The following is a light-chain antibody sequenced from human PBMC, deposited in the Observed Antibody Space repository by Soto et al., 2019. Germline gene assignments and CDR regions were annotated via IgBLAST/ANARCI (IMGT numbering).Light chain of an antibody. CDR2: DAS. J-gene: IGKJ5*01. CDR3: QLYNNLPIP. CDR1: QSVSSS. Sequence: TKPVGTLSLYTKERATLSCRASQSVSSSYIAWNQQKPGQAPRLLIYDASTRAAGLPARFSASGSGTEFTLTISILQSEDFAIYYCQLYNNLPIPFGQGTRLAIK. V-gene: IGKV3-15*01.